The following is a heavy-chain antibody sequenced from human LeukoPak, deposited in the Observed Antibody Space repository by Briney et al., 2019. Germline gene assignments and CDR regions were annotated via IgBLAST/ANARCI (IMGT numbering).Heavy chain of an antibody. CDR2: IYYSGST. CDR3: ARGRGAKRWLQFRSHNWFDP. V-gene: IGHV4-39*01. CDR1: GGSISSSSYY. D-gene: IGHD5-24*01. Sequence: SETLSLTCTVSGGSISSSSYYWGWIRQPPGKGLEWIGSIYYSGSTYYNPSLKSRVTISVETSKNQFSLKLSSVTAADTAVYYCARGRGAKRWLQFRSHNWFDPWGQGTLVTVSS. J-gene: IGHJ5*02.